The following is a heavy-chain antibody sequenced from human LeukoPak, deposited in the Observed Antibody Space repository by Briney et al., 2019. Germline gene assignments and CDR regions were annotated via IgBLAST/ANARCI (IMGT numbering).Heavy chain of an antibody. J-gene: IGHJ3*02. V-gene: IGHV1-69*13. CDR1: GGTFSSYA. D-gene: IGHD2-2*01. CDR2: IIPIFGTA. CDR3: AREGTDIVVVPAAHDAFDI. Sequence: GASVKVSCKASGGTFSSYAISWVRQAPGQGLEWMGGIIPIFGTANYAQKFQGRVTITADESTSTAYMELSSLRSEDTAVYYCAREGTDIVVVPAAHDAFDIWGQGAMVTVSS.